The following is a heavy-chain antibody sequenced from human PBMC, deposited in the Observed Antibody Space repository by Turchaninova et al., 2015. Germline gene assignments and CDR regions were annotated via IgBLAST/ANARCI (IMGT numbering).Heavy chain of an antibody. CDR2: IYPGESDT. J-gene: IGHJ4*02. D-gene: IGHD5-18*01. Sequence: EVQLVQSGAEVKKPGESLKISCKGSGYSFTSYWIGWVRQRPGKGLEWTGLIYPGESDTRYSPFFPGQVPSPADKSISTAYLQGSSRKASDTAMYYCARQEGMVTLDYWGQGTLVTVSS. CDR3: ARQEGMVTLDY. V-gene: IGHV5-51*01. CDR1: GYSFTSYW.